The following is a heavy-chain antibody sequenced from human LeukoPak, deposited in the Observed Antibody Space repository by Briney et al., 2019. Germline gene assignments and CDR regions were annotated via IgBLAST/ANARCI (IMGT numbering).Heavy chain of an antibody. V-gene: IGHV4-39*01. Sequence: SQTLSLTCTVSGGSISSGGYYWNWIRQPPGKGLEWIGSIYYSGSTYYNPSLKSRVTISVDTSKNQFSLKLSSVTAADTAVYYCARQYYYDSSGYYPFDIWGQGTMVTVSS. J-gene: IGHJ3*02. CDR3: ARQYYYDSSGYYPFDI. D-gene: IGHD3-22*01. CDR2: IYYSGST. CDR1: GGSISSGGYY.